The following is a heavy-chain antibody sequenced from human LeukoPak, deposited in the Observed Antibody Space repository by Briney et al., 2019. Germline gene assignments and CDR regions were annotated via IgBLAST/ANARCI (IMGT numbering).Heavy chain of an antibody. D-gene: IGHD1-14*01. CDR1: GFTFSSYG. J-gene: IGHJ4*02. CDR3: AKDPAVYNGRFDY. Sequence: PGGSLRLSCAASGFTFSSYGMHWVRQAPGKGLEWVAFIRYDGSNKYYSDAVKGRFTISRDNSKNTLYLQMNSLRAEDTAVYYCAKDPAVYNGRFDYWGQGTLVTVSS. V-gene: IGHV3-30*02. CDR2: IRYDGSNK.